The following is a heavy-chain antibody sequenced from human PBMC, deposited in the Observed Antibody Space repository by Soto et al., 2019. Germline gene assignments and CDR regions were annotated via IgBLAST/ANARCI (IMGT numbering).Heavy chain of an antibody. CDR3: ASVSGIAARDRIEV. V-gene: IGHV3-9*01. D-gene: IGHD6-13*01. Sequence: EVQLVESGGGLVQPGRSLRLSCAASGFTFDDYAMHWVRQAPGKGLEWVSGIGWNSGSIVYEDSVKGRFTIPSDNDXDALYLQVHRRGAEERALYYCASVSGIAARDRIEVWGQGTTVTGFS. J-gene: IGHJ6*02. CDR1: GFTFDDYA. CDR2: IGWNSGSI.